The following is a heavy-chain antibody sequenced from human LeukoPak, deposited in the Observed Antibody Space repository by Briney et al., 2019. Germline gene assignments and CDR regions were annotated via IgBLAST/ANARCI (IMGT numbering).Heavy chain of an antibody. CDR3: ASVSLVTIDY. CDR2: IRSRSSYI. J-gene: IGHJ4*02. Sequence: PGGSLRLSCAASGFTFSSYSMNWVRQAPGKGREGGSSIRSRSSYIHYADSAKGRLTISRDNAKNTLYLQMNSQRAEDTAVYYCASVSLVTIDYWGQGTLVTVSS. V-gene: IGHV3-21*01. D-gene: IGHD4-23*01. CDR1: GFTFSSYS.